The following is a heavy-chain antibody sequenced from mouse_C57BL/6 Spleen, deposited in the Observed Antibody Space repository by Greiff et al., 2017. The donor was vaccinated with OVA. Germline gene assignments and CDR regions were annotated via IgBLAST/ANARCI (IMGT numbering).Heavy chain of an antibody. J-gene: IGHJ1*03. CDR3: AREGYDYGYWYFDV. V-gene: IGHV3-6*01. CDR2: ISYDGSN. Sequence: ESGPGLVKPSQSLSLTCSVTGYSITSGYYWYWIRQFPGNKLEWMGYISYDGSNNYNPSLKNRISITRDTSKNQFFLKLNSVTTEDTATYYCAREGYDYGYWYFDVWGTGTTVTVSS. D-gene: IGHD2-4*01. CDR1: GYSITSGYY.